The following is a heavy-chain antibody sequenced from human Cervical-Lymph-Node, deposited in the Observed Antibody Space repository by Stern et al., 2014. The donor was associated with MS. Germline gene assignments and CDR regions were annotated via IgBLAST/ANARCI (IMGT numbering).Heavy chain of an antibody. J-gene: IGHJ5*02. V-gene: IGHV3-53*01. Sequence: EVQLVESGGGLIQPGGSLRLSCAASGFSVRSNYMSWVRQAPGQGREWVSVIFSGGSTYYADSVKGRFTISRDNSKNTVYLEMNSLRVEDTAVYYCARDVRSSWYRWFDPWGQGTLVTVSS. CDR3: ARDVRSSWYRWFDP. CDR2: IFSGGST. CDR1: GFSVRSNY. D-gene: IGHD6-13*01.